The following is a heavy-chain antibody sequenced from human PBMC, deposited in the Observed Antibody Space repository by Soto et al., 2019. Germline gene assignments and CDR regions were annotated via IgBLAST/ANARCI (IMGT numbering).Heavy chain of an antibody. CDR1: GDSFSTDY. Sequence: TSETLSLTCPVSGDSFSTDYWRWIRQSPGKGLEWIGFIYYGGSTNYNPSLKSRVTISVDTPKNQFSLKLSSVTAADTAVYYCAKNWNWGSLVHWGQGTLVTVSS. CDR2: IYYGGST. D-gene: IGHD7-27*01. CDR3: AKNWNWGSLVH. J-gene: IGHJ4*02. V-gene: IGHV4-59*08.